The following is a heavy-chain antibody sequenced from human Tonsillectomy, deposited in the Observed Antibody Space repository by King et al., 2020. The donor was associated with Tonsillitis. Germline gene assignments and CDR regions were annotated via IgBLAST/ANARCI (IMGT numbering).Heavy chain of an antibody. D-gene: IGHD3-16*01. CDR1: CGSLSTGGYS. J-gene: IGHJ5*02. CDR3: ARGGPKGRGGSGDAREGNGGEP. CDR2: VYYIGNI. V-gene: IGHV4-30-4*07. Sequence: PLPASVPGLVPPSQPLSLTCAVSCGSLSTGGYSWSWMRPPPGKGLEWIGYVYYIGNIYYNPSLTRRVTISVDTSTNQFSLKRSSVHAADTAVYYCARGGPKGRGGSGDAREGNGGEPGGQGTRGT.